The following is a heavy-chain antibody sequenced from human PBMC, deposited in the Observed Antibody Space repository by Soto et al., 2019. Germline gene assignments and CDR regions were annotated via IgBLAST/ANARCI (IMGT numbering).Heavy chain of an antibody. J-gene: IGHJ4*02. D-gene: IGHD1-1*01. Sequence: QVHLVQSGAEVKKPGASVKVSCQGSGYAFTTYGITWMRQAPGQGLEWMGWISAHNGNTNYAQKLQGRVTVTRDTSTSTAYMVLRSLRYDGTAVYYCARGRYGDYWGQGALVTVSS. V-gene: IGHV1-18*01. CDR2: ISAHNGNT. CDR1: GYAFTTYG. CDR3: ARGRYGDY.